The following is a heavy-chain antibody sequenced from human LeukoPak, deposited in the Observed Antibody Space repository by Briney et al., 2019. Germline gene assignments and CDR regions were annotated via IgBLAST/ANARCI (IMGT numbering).Heavy chain of an antibody. J-gene: IGHJ4*02. CDR3: AREDRRISGGTLSLDY. Sequence: SQTLSLTCAISGDSVSNNNAAWNWIRQSPSRGLEWLGRTFYRSKWYYDYAVSVKSRITINSDTSKNQFSLQLTYVNPEDTAVYYCAREDRRISGGTLSLDYWGQGTLVTVSS. CDR1: GDSVSNNNAA. V-gene: IGHV6-1*01. D-gene: IGHD2-15*01. CDR2: TFYRSKWYY.